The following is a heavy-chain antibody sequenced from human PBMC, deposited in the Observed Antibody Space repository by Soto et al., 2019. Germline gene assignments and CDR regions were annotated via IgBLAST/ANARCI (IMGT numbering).Heavy chain of an antibody. CDR3: ARKDSGYADYMDV. CDR2: IYYSGGT. CDR1: GGSISRGGYY. D-gene: IGHD5-12*01. V-gene: IGHV4-31*03. Sequence: QVQLQESGPGLVKPSQTLSLTCTVSGGSISRGGYYWSWIRQHPGKGLEWIGYIYYSGGTYYNPSLKGRVTITVYTSENQFSLRLSSVTAADTAVYYCARKDSGYADYMDVWGKGTTVTVSS. J-gene: IGHJ6*03.